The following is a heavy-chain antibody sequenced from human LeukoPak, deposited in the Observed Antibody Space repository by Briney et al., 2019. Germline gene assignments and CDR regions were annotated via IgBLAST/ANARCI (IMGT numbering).Heavy chain of an antibody. CDR1: GGTFSSYA. CDR3: AARPRFGVLIIRPFDY. J-gene: IGHJ4*02. CDR2: IVVGSGNT. D-gene: IGHD3-3*01. V-gene: IGHV1-58*02. Sequence: ASVKVSCKASGGTFSSYAISWVRQARGQLLEWIGWIVVGSGNTDYAQKFQERVTITRDMSTSTAYMELSSLRSGDTAVYYCAARPRFGVLIIRPFDYWGQGTLVTVSS.